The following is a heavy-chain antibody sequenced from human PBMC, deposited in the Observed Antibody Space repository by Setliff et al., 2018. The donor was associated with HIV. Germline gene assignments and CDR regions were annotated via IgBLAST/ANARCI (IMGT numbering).Heavy chain of an antibody. J-gene: IGHJ4*02. V-gene: IGHV3-23*01. CDR3: ANHPLKGHLGVGFDY. CDR2: ISGSGIST. D-gene: IGHD3-16*01. Sequence: PGESLKISCAASGFSISSHAMTWVRQAPGQGLEWVSIISGSGISTYYADSVKGRFTITRDNSRNMLYLQMNSLRAEDTAVYYCANHPLKGHLGVGFDYWGQGTQVTVSS. CDR1: GFSISSHA.